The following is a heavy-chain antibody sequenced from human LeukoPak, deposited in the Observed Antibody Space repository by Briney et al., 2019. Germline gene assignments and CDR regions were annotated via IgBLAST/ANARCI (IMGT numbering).Heavy chain of an antibody. CDR1: GGSISSYY. J-gene: IGHJ4*02. CDR2: IYYSGST. CDR3: TRHFNDYDYVWGSYRHFDY. D-gene: IGHD3-16*02. V-gene: IGHV4-59*08. Sequence: PSETLSLTCTVSGGSISSYYWSWVRQPPGKGLEWIGYIYYSGSTNYNPSLKSRVTISVETSKNQFSVKRSYVNAAETAGYYCTRHFNDYDYVWGSYRHFDYWGQGTLVTVSS.